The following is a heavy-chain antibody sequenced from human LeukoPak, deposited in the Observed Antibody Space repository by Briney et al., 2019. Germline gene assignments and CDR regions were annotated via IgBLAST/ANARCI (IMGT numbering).Heavy chain of an antibody. D-gene: IGHD3-22*01. CDR3: ARGADSSGYFDY. CDR2: IIPIFGTA. Sequence: SVEVSCKASGGTFSSYAISWVRQAPGQGLEWMGGIIPIFGTANYAQKFQGRVTITTDESTSTAYMELSSLRSEDTAVYYCARGADSSGYFDYWGQGTLVTVSS. V-gene: IGHV1-69*05. CDR1: GGTFSSYA. J-gene: IGHJ4*02.